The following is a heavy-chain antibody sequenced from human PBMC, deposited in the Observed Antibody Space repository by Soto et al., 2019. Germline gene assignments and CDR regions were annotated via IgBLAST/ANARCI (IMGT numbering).Heavy chain of an antibody. J-gene: IGHJ6*02. D-gene: IGHD4-4*01. CDR1: GFTFSDYY. Sequence: QVQLVESGGGLVKPGGSLRLSCAASGFTFSDYYMSWIRQAPGKGLEWVSYISSSGSTIYYADSVKGRFTISRDNAKNSLYLQINSLRAEDTAVYYCARDDSSPARYYYYGMDVWGQGTTVTVSS. V-gene: IGHV3-11*01. CDR2: ISSSGSTI. CDR3: ARDDSSPARYYYYGMDV.